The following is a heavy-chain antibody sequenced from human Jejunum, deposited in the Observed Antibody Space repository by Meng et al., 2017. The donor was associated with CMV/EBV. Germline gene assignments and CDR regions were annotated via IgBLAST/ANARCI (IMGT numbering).Heavy chain of an antibody. CDR1: GYTFTTDG. D-gene: IGHD3-3*01. V-gene: IGHV1-18*01. CDR2: SSTSNGNT. J-gene: IGHJ4*02. Sequence: AQLVQVWAEVKTPGASVKVSCKTSGYTFTTDGSSWVRQAPGQGLEWVGWSSTSNGNTHYAQKVQDRVTMTTDTSTSTAYMELRSLTSDDTAVYYCVRDFWSDFYAYWGQGTLVTVSS. CDR3: VRDFWSDFYAY.